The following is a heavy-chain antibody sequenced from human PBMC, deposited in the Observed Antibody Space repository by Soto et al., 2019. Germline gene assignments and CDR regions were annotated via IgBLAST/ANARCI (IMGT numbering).Heavy chain of an antibody. Sequence: PGGSLRLSCAASGFTFSGSAMHWVRQASGKGLEWVGRIRSKANSYATAYAASVKGRFTISRDDSKNTAYLQMNSLKTEDTAVYYCTRRGYSSSLSFDIWGQGTMVTVSS. V-gene: IGHV3-73*01. D-gene: IGHD6-13*01. CDR2: IRSKANSYAT. CDR1: GFTFSGSA. CDR3: TRRGYSSSLSFDI. J-gene: IGHJ3*02.